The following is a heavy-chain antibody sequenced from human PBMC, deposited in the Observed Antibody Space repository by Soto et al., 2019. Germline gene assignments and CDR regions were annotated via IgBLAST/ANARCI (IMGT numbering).Heavy chain of an antibody. Sequence: EVQLVESGGGLVKPGGSLRLYCAASGFTFSSAYMAWVRQAPGKGLEWVGHIKNKGDGGTTDYAAPVKGRFIISRDDSENTLYLQMNSLKTEDTAVYYCVMEYWYYFDYWGRGTLLTVSS. D-gene: IGHD3-3*01. CDR1: GFTFSSAY. CDR3: VMEYWYYFDY. CDR2: IKNKGDGGTT. J-gene: IGHJ4*02. V-gene: IGHV3-15*07.